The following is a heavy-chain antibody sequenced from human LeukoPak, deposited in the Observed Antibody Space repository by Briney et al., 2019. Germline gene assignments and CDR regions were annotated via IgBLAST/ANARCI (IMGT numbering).Heavy chain of an antibody. D-gene: IGHD2-2*01. CDR2: ISSSGSTI. CDR3: ARVGQLLRYFDY. Sequence: PGGSLRLSCAASGFTFSSYEMNWVRQAPGKGLEWVSYISSSGSTIYYADPVKGRFTISRDNAKNSLYLQMNSLRAEDTAVYYCARVGQLLRYFDYWGQGTLVTVSS. CDR1: GFTFSSYE. J-gene: IGHJ4*02. V-gene: IGHV3-48*03.